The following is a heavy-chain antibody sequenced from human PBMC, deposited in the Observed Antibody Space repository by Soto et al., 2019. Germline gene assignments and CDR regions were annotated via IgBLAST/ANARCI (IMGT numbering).Heavy chain of an antibody. V-gene: IGHV3-33*01. J-gene: IGHJ4*02. CDR1: GFTFSSYG. Sequence: GGSLRLSCAASGFTFSSYGMHWVRQAPGKGLEWVAVIWYDGSNKYYADSVKGRFTISRDNSKNTLYLQMNSLRAEDTAVYYCARDSSAGGYDPFDYWGQGTLVTVSS. CDR3: ARDSSAGGYDPFDY. CDR2: IWYDGSNK. D-gene: IGHD5-12*01.